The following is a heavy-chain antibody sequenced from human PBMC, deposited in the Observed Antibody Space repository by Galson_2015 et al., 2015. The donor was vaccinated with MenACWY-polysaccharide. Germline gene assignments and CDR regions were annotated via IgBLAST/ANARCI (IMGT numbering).Heavy chain of an antibody. CDR3: TRDRPIDY. CDR1: GFTFGDYA. V-gene: IGHV3-49*03. Sequence: SLRLSCATSGFTFGDYAMAWFRQGPGKGLEWVGFIRSKPDGGTTNYAASVKGRFTISRDDSKSIACLQMDSLKTEDTAVYYCTRDRPIDYWGQGTLVTVSS. J-gene: IGHJ4*02. CDR2: IRSKPDGGTT.